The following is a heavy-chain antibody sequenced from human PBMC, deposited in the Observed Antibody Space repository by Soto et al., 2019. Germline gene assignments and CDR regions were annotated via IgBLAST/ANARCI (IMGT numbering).Heavy chain of an antibody. V-gene: IGHV4-39*01. J-gene: IGHJ4*02. CDR1: GSSISSSSYY. D-gene: IGHD6-13*01. CDR3: ARPGEAAAGNFWGVVAPYFDY. Sequence: PSETLSLTCTVSGSSISSSSYYWGWIRQPPGKGLEWIGSIYYSGSTYYNPSLKSRVTISVDTSKNQFSLKLSSVTAADTAVYYCARPGEAAAGNFWGVVAPYFDYWGQGTLVTVSS. CDR2: IYYSGST.